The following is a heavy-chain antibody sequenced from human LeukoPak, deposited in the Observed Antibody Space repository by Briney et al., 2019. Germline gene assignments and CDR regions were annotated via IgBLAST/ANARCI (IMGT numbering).Heavy chain of an antibody. D-gene: IGHD2-2*01. J-gene: IGHJ4*02. CDR1: GYTFTSYY. CDR2: INPSGGST. Sequence: ASAKVSCKASGYTFTSYYMHWVRQAPGQGLEWMGIINPSGGSTSYAQKFQGRVTMTRDTSISTAYMELSRLRSDDTAVYYCARLRIVVVPAAKGRYFDYWGQGTLVTVSS. V-gene: IGHV1-46*01. CDR3: ARLRIVVVPAAKGRYFDY.